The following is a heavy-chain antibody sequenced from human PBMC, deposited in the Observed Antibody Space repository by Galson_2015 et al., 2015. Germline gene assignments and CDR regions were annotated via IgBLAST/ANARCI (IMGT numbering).Heavy chain of an antibody. CDR2: IKQDGNEK. J-gene: IGHJ4*02. Sequence: SLRLSCAASGFGFSSYWMTWVRQAPGKGLEWVANIKQDGNEKYYADSVKGRFTIFRDNAKNLLYLQMNNLRVEYTAVCYCARRGPSPDWGQGTLVTVSS. V-gene: IGHV3-7*01. CDR1: GFGFSSYW. D-gene: IGHD3-10*01. CDR3: ARRGPSPD.